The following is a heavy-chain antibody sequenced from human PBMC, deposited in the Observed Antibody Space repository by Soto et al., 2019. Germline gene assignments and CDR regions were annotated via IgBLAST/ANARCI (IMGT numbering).Heavy chain of an antibody. V-gene: IGHV3-21*01. CDR1: GFTFSTYG. CDR2: ISSGSEYI. CDR3: ATDGAAGSVMEV. J-gene: IGHJ6*02. D-gene: IGHD6-13*01. Sequence: EMQLVESGGGLVKPGGSLRLSCAASGFTFSTYGMNWVRQAPGTGLEWVSSISSGSEYIYYADSLKGRLTISRDNARNSLYLQLNSLRAEDTAVYYCATDGAAGSVMEVWGQGTTVTVSS.